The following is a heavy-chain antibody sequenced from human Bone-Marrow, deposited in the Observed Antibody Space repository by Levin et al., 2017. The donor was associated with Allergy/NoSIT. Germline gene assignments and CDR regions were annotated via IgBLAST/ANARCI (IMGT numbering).Heavy chain of an antibody. Sequence: GGSLRLSCAASGFTFNFYAMTWVRQAPGKGLEWVSAIGGTGAGTYYADYVKGRFTISRDNSQNTLVLQMSSLRAEDKAIYYCARGRYFESSYYDYWGQGTVVTVSS. V-gene: IGHV3-23*01. J-gene: IGHJ4*02. CDR3: ARGRYFESSYYDY. CDR2: IGGTGAGT. CDR1: GFTFNFYA. D-gene: IGHD3-22*01.